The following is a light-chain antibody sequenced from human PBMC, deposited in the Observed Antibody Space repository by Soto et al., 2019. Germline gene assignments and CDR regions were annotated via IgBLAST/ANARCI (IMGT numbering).Light chain of an antibody. CDR2: WGS. CDR1: QSLLHSNGYNY. V-gene: IGKV2-28*01. J-gene: IGKJ1*01. CDR3: MQALQTPWT. Sequence: IVMTQSPLSLPVTAGEPASVSCRSSQSLLHSNGYNYLDWYLQKPGQSPQLLIYWGSNRASGVPDRFSGSGSGTDFTLKISRVEAEDVGVYYCMQALQTPWTFGQGTKVDIK.